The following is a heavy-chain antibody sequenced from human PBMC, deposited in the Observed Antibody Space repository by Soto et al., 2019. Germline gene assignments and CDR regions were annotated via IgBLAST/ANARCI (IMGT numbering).Heavy chain of an antibody. J-gene: IGHJ6*02. CDR3: AREGLTGTIGLYYYYGMDV. CDR1: GGSISSYY. Sequence: QVQLQESGPGLVKPSETLPLTCTVSGGSISSYYWSWIRQPPGKGLEWIGYIYYSGSTNYNPSLKSRVTISVDTSKNQFSLKLSSVTAADTAVYYCAREGLTGTIGLYYYYGMDVWGQGTTVTVSS. D-gene: IGHD1-7*01. CDR2: IYYSGST. V-gene: IGHV4-59*01.